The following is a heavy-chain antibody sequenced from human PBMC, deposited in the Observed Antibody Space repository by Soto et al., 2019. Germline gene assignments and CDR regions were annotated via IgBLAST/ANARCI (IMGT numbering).Heavy chain of an antibody. CDR1: GGSISSSSYY. CDR2: FYYSGNT. D-gene: IGHD4-4*01. Sequence: QLQLQQSGPGLVKPSDTLYLTCTGSGGSISSSSYYWGWVRQPPGKGLEWIGIFYYSGNTYYNPTLKSRVTISVAMSKNQLSLELISVTAADTAGYYCVDSYYYYYFGMDVWGKGTTVTVSS. J-gene: IGHJ6*04. V-gene: IGHV4-39*01. CDR3: VDSYYYYYFGMDV.